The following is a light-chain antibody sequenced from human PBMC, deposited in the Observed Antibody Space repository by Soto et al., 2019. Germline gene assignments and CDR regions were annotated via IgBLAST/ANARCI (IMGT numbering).Light chain of an antibody. CDR1: VLAKKY. Sequence: SYELTQPYSVSVSPGQTARITCSGDVLAKKYARWFQQKPGQAPVLVIYNDSERPSGIPERFSGSSSGTTVTLTISGAQVEDEADYYCYSAADNNWVFGGGTKLTVL. V-gene: IGLV3-27*01. CDR2: NDS. CDR3: YSAADNNWV. J-gene: IGLJ3*02.